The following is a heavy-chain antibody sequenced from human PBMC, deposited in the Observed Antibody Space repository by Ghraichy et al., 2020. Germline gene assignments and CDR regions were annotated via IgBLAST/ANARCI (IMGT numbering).Heavy chain of an antibody. J-gene: IGHJ4*02. CDR3: ASNNFYSSGWYDY. CDR2: IYTSGST. V-gene: IGHV4-4*09. CDR1: GGSISSYY. D-gene: IGHD6-19*01. Sequence: SETLSLTCTVSGGSISSYYWSWIRQPPGKGLEWIGYIYTSGSTNYNPSLKSRVTISVDTSKNQFSLKLSSVTAADTAVYYCASNNFYSSGWYDYWGQGTLVTVSS.